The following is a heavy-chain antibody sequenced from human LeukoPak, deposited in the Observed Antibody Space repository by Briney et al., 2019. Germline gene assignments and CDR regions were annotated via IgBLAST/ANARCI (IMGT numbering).Heavy chain of an antibody. Sequence: GGSLRLSCAASGFTFSSYGMHWVRQAPGKGLEWVAVIWYNGSNKYYADSVKGRFTISRDNSKNTLYLQMNSLRAEDTAVYYCAKDRSWTPYYYDSRGYYPILYFDYWGQGTLVTVSS. V-gene: IGHV3-33*06. CDR2: IWYNGSNK. J-gene: IGHJ4*02. CDR3: AKDRSWTPYYYDSRGYYPILYFDY. CDR1: GFTFSSYG. D-gene: IGHD3-22*01.